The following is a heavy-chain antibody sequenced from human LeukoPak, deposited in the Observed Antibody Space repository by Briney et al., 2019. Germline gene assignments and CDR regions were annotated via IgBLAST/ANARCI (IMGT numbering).Heavy chain of an antibody. CDR2: ISAGSRHI. Sequence: PGGSLRLSCEASGFTFSIYTMNWVRQAPGKGLESVSLISAGSRHIYYADSLRGRLTISRDDAKNSLYLQMNSLRAEDTAVYYCARDGYQVPTTFGTFDPWGQGTLVTVSS. V-gene: IGHV3-21*01. CDR3: ARDGYQVPTTFGTFDP. J-gene: IGHJ5*02. D-gene: IGHD3-3*01. CDR1: GFTFSIYT.